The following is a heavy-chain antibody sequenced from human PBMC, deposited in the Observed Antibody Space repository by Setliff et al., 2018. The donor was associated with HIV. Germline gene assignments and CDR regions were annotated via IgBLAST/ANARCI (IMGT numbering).Heavy chain of an antibody. CDR1: GFSFSSYW. V-gene: IGHV3-74*01. D-gene: IGHD3-9*01. Sequence: PGGSLRLSCAASGFSFSSYWMHWVRQAPGKGLVWVSRINTDGSSTSYADSVKGRFTISRDNAKNTLYLQLNSLRAEDAAVYYCARDGAYNIFTGLVAFDYWGQGTLVTVSS. CDR2: INTDGSST. CDR3: ARDGAYNIFTGLVAFDY. J-gene: IGHJ4*02.